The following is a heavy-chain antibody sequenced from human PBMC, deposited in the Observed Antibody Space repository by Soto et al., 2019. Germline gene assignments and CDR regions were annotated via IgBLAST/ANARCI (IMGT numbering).Heavy chain of an antibody. CDR2: INKDGSST. CDR1: GFTFSSYW. Sequence: GGSLRLSCAASGFTFSSYWMHWVRQAPGKGLVWVSRINKDGSSTNYADSVKGRFTISRDNVKNTLYLQMNSLRAEDTAVYYCAKVGGNDAFDIWGQGTMVTVSS. CDR3: AKVGGNDAFDI. V-gene: IGHV3-74*01. J-gene: IGHJ3*02. D-gene: IGHD2-15*01.